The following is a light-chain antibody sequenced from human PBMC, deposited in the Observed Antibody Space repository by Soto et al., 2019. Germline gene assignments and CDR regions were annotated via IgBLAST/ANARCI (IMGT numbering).Light chain of an antibody. CDR1: QDIGTY. Sequence: DIQMTQSPSSLSASIGDSVIITCRASQDIGTYLNWYQHKPGKAPKHLIYAASSLQTGVPSTFTGSGSGTEFTLTIYSLQPEDFATYYCQQSYTTPRITFGQGTRLEIK. CDR2: AAS. CDR3: QQSYTTPRIT. V-gene: IGKV1-39*01. J-gene: IGKJ5*01.